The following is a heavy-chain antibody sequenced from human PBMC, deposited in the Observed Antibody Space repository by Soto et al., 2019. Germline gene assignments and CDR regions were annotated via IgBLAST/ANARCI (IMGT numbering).Heavy chain of an antibody. J-gene: IGHJ3*02. D-gene: IGHD3-16*02. CDR3: SVGEDGDYRYKRNDGCEI. V-gene: IGHV1-69*02. CDR2: IIPILDMT. CDR1: GVSFGSNS. Sequence: QVQLVQSGAEVKKPGSSVKVSCKASGVSFGSNSITWVRQAPGQGLEWMGRIIPILDMTNYPQKFQDSVKITADKTTSTVYMDLSSLRYEDTAMYYCSVGEDGDYRYKRNDGCEIWGQGTKVTVSS.